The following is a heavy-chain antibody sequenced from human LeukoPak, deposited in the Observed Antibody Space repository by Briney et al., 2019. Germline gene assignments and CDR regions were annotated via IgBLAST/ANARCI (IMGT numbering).Heavy chain of an antibody. Sequence: SGPTLVKPSETLSLTCTVSGGSISSSSYYWGWIRQPPGKGLEWIGSIYHSGSTYYNPSLKSRVTISVDTSKNQFSLKLSSVTAADTAVYYCASSQYSSGWYRFDYWGQGTLVTVSS. CDR1: GGSISSSSYY. D-gene: IGHD6-19*01. J-gene: IGHJ4*02. V-gene: IGHV4-39*01. CDR2: IYHSGST. CDR3: ASSQYSSGWYRFDY.